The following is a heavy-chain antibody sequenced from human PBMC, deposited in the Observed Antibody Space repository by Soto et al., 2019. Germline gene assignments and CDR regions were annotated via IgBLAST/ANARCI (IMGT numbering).Heavy chain of an antibody. CDR1: GVSFSGYY. Sequence: SETLSLTCAVYGVSFSGYYWSWIRQPPGKGLEWIGEINHSGSTNYNPSLKSRVTISVDTSKNQFSLKLSSVTAADTAVYYCARGLRSCSGGSCYSLFDYWGQGTLVTVSS. CDR2: INHSGST. J-gene: IGHJ4*02. CDR3: ARGLRSCSGGSCYSLFDY. V-gene: IGHV4-34*01. D-gene: IGHD2-15*01.